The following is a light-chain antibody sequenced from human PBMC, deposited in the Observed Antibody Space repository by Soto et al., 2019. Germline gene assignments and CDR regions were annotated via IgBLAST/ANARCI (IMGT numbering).Light chain of an antibody. J-gene: IGKJ5*01. Sequence: EIVLTQSPGTLSLSPGERATLSCRASQSVSSSYLAWYQQKPGQAPRPLIYGASTRATGIPERFSGSGSGTDFTLTISNLQPEDFATYYCQQLNAYPLTFGQGTRLEIK. CDR2: GAS. CDR3: QQLNAYPLT. V-gene: IGKV3D-20*02. CDR1: QSVSSSY.